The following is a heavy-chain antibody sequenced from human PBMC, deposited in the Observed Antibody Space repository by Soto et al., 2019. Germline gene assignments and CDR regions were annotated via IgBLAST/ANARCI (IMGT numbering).Heavy chain of an antibody. CDR1: GFTFSSYW. D-gene: IGHD3-3*01. CDR3: ARGGFWNGYSEISH. J-gene: IGHJ4*02. Sequence: EVQLVESGGGLVQPGGSLRLSCTASGFTFSSYWMHWVRQAPGKGLVWVSHLNSDGSSTSYADSVKGRFTISRDDAKNTLYLQMNSLRAEDTAVYYCARGGFWNGYSEISHWGQGTLVTVSS. V-gene: IGHV3-74*01. CDR2: LNSDGSST.